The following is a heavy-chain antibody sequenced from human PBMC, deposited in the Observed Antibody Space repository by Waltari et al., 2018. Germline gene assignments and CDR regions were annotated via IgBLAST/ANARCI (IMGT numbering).Heavy chain of an antibody. J-gene: IGHJ4*02. V-gene: IGHV3-21*01. CDR1: GFTFSSYS. Sequence: EVQLVESGGGLVKPGGSLRLSCAASGFTFSSYSMNWVRRAPGKGLEWVSSISSRSSDIYYADSVKGRFTISRDNAKNALYLQMNSLRAEDTAVYYCARDGGAYCGGDCYSFDYWGQGTLVTVSS. D-gene: IGHD2-21*01. CDR2: ISSRSSDI. CDR3: ARDGGAYCGGDCYSFDY.